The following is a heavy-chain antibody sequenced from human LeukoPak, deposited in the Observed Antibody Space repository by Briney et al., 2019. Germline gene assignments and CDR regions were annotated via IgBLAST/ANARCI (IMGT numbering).Heavy chain of an antibody. J-gene: IGHJ4*02. CDR1: GGSISSSSYY. CDR3: ARGIRYYGSGSYLDY. V-gene: IGHV4-39*07. CDR2: IYYSGST. Sequence: SETLSLTCTVSGGSISSSSYYWGWIRQPPGKGLEWIGSIYYSGSTNYNPSLKSRVTISVDTSKNQFSLKLSSVAAADTAVYYCARGIRYYGSGSYLDYWGQGTLVTVSS. D-gene: IGHD3-10*01.